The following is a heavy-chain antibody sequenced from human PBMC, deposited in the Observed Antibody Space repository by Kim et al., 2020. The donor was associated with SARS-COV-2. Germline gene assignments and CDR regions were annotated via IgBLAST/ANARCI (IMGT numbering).Heavy chain of an antibody. J-gene: IGHJ6*01. CDR3: SRVGYYDSSGYRYYYHGM. CDR1: GGSISNYY. Sequence: SETLSLTCTVSGGSISNYYWSWIRQPPGKGLEWIGYIYYSGTTNYNPSLKSRVTISVDTSKSQFSLKLSSVTTADTAVYYCSRVGYYDSSGYRYYYHGM. D-gene: IGHD3-22*01. CDR2: IYYSGTT. V-gene: IGHV4-59*01.